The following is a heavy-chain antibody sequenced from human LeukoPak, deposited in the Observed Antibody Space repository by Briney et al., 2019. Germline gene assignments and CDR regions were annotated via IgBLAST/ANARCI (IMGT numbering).Heavy chain of an antibody. CDR2: ISAYNGNT. D-gene: IGHD3-3*01. V-gene: IGHV1-18*01. J-gene: IGHJ6*02. Sequence: ASVKVSCKASGYTFTSYGISWVRQAPGQGLEWMGWISAYNGNTNYAQKLQGRVTMTTDTSTSTAYVELRSLRSDDTAVYYCARDIGITIFGVVIRSDYYYGMDVWGQGTTVTVSS. CDR3: ARDIGITIFGVVIRSDYYYGMDV. CDR1: GYTFTSYG.